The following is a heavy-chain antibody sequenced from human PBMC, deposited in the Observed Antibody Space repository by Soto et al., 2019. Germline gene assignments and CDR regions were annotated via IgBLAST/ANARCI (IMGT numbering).Heavy chain of an antibody. CDR2: ISGSGGNT. V-gene: IGHV3-23*01. Sequence: XGSLRLSFAAVGFTFISYAMGWVRQAPGKGLDWVSAISGSGGNTYYADSVKGRFTISRDNSKNTLYLQMNSLRAEDTAVYYCAKAPGGIAVAGTIVIPFDYWGQGTLVTVSS. CDR3: AKAPGGIAVAGTIVIPFDY. J-gene: IGHJ4*02. CDR1: GFTFISYA. D-gene: IGHD6-19*01.